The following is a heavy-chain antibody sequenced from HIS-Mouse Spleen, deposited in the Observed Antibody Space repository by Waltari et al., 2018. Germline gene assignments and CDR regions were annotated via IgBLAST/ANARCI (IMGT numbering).Heavy chain of an antibody. Sequence: QVQLVESGGGVVQPGRSLRLSCAASGFTFSSYGMHWVRQAPGKGLEWVAVISYDGSNKYYADSVKGRFTISRDNSKNTLYLQMNSLRAEDTAVYYCASSASAAFDIWGQGTMVTVSS. CDR3: ASSASAAFDI. V-gene: IGHV3-30*03. J-gene: IGHJ3*02. D-gene: IGHD1-26*01. CDR1: GFTFSSYG. CDR2: ISYDGSNK.